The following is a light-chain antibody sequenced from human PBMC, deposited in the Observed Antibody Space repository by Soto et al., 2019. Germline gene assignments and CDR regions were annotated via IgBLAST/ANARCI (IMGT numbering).Light chain of an antibody. Sequence: EIVLTQSPGTLSLSPGERATLSCRASQSVSSSYLAWYQQKPGQAPRLLIYGASSRATGIPDMFSGSGSGTDFTLTISRLEPEDFAVYYCQQYGSSLFGPGTKVDIK. CDR3: QQYGSSL. CDR2: GAS. CDR1: QSVSSSY. V-gene: IGKV3-20*01. J-gene: IGKJ3*01.